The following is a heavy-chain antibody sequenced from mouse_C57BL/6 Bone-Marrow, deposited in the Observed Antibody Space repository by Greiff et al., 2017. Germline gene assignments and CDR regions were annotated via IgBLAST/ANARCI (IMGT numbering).Heavy chain of an antibody. CDR2: ISSGGSYT. J-gene: IGHJ3*01. CDR1: GFTFSSYG. CDR3: AKHHYYGSSDSVFAY. V-gene: IGHV5-6*01. Sequence: EVKLMESGGDLVKPGGSLKLSCAASGFTFSSYGMSWVRQTPDKRLEWVATISSGGSYTYYPDSVKGRFTISRDNAKNTLYRQMSSLKSEDTAKYSGAKHHYYGSSDSVFAYWGQGTLVTVSA. D-gene: IGHD1-1*01.